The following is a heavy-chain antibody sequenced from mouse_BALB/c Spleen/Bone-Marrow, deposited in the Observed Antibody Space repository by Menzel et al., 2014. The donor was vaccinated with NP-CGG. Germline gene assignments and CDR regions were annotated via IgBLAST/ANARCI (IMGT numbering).Heavy chain of an antibody. Sequence: LVESGAGLVRSGASVKLSCTASGFNIKDYYMHWAKQRPEQGLEWIGWIDPGNGDTEYAPKFQGKATMTADTSSNTAYLQLSSLTSEDTAVYYCNAEHGNYHYFDYWGQGTTLTVSS. V-gene: IGHV14-4*02. D-gene: IGHD6-1*01. J-gene: IGHJ2*01. CDR3: NAEHGNYHYFDY. CDR2: IDPGNGDT. CDR1: GFNIKDYY.